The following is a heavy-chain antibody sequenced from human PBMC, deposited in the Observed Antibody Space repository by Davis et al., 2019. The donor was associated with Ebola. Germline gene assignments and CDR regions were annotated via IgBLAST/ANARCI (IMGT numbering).Heavy chain of an antibody. D-gene: IGHD2-2*01. Sequence: PSETLSLTCSVSGGSISSYYWTWIRQPPGKGLEWIGNIYYSGRTNYNPSLKSRVTISVDTSKNQFSLRLSSVTAADTAVYYCARGGARGGVPRGGFDPWGQGTLVTVSS. CDR2: IYYSGRT. J-gene: IGHJ5*02. V-gene: IGHV4-59*01. CDR3: ARGGARGGVPRGGFDP. CDR1: GGSISSYY.